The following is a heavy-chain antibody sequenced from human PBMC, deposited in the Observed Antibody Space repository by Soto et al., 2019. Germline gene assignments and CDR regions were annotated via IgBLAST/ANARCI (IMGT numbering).Heavy chain of an antibody. V-gene: IGHV3-53*01. J-gene: IGHJ6*01. D-gene: IGHD2-21*02. CDR1: GFTVSSNY. Sequence: EVQLVESGGGLIQPGGSLRLSCAASGFTVSSNYMSWVRQAPGKGLEWVSVIYSGGSTYYADSVKGRFTISRDNSKNTLYLQMNSLRAEDTAVYYCARESQQLCGGDCYSDYYYGMDVW. CDR2: IYSGGST. CDR3: ARESQQLCGGDCYSDYYYGMDV.